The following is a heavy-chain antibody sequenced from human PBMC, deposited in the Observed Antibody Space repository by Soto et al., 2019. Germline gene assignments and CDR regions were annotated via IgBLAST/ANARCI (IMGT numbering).Heavy chain of an antibody. CDR1: GGSVTSASYY. CDR3: ARADDYKSSWFDP. J-gene: IGHJ5*02. D-gene: IGHD4-4*01. CDR2: ISYSGST. Sequence: QVQLQESGPGLVKPSETLSLTCTVSGGSVTSASYYWSWIRQPPWKGLEWIGYISYSGSTNYIPSLKSRVSVSLDTSKNQFSLKLISVTAADTAVYYCARADDYKSSWFDPWGQGTLVTVSS. V-gene: IGHV4-61*01.